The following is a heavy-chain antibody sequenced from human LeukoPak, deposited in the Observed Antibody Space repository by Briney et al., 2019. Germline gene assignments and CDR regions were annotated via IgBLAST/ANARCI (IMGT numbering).Heavy chain of an antibody. Sequence: GESLKISCKGSGYSFTSYWISWVRQMPGKGLEWIGRIDPSDSYTNYSPSFQGHVTISADKSISTAYLQWSSLKASDTAMYYCARRTVRGRYYYGMDVWGKETTVTVSS. J-gene: IGHJ6*04. D-gene: IGHD3-10*01. CDR1: GYSFTSYW. CDR2: IDPSDSYT. CDR3: ARRTVRGRYYYGMDV. V-gene: IGHV5-10-1*01.